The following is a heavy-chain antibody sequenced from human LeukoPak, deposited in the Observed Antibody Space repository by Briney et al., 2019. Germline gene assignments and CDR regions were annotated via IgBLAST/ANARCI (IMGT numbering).Heavy chain of an antibody. D-gene: IGHD6-13*01. Sequence: GASVKVPCKAFGYTFTGYYMHWVRQAPGQGLEWMGWINPNSGGTNYAQKFQGRVTMTRDTSISTAYMELSRLRSDDTAVYYCARTSSSWYHYYYYYMDVWGKGTTVTVSS. V-gene: IGHV1-2*02. J-gene: IGHJ6*03. CDR3: ARTSSSWYHYYYYYMDV. CDR1: GYTFTGYY. CDR2: INPNSGGT.